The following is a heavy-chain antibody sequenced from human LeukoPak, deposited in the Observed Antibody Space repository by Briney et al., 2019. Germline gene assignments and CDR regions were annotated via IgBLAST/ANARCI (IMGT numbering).Heavy chain of an antibody. J-gene: IGHJ4*02. CDR1: GYTFTSYA. CDR3: ARGVATDRYYFDY. V-gene: IGHV1-3*01. D-gene: IGHD5-12*01. CDR2: IHAGNGNT. Sequence: ASVTVSCKASGYTFTSYAMHWVRQAPGQRLEWMGWIHAGNGNTKYSQKFQGRVTITRDTSASTAYMELSSLRSEDTAVYSCARGVATDRYYFDYWGQGTLVTVSS.